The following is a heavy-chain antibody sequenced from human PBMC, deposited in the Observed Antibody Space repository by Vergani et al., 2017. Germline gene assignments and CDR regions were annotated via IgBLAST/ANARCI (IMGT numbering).Heavy chain of an antibody. V-gene: IGHV4-31*03. CDR1: GGSISSGGYY. CDR3: ASDTHSGQRADR. Sequence: QVQLQESGPGLVKASQTLSLTCSVSGGSISSGGYYWTWIRQHPGKGLEWIGYTFYSGNTNYNPSLKTRVTISVDTSKNQFSLTLTSVTAADTAVYYCASDTHSGQRADRWGQGILVTVTS. D-gene: IGHD6-19*01. J-gene: IGHJ5*02. CDR2: TFYSGNT.